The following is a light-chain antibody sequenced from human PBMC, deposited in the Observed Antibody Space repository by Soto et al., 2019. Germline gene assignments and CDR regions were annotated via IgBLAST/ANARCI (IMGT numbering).Light chain of an antibody. CDR3: QQYNNWPWT. CDR1: QTVSSD. V-gene: IGKV3-15*01. CDR2: GAS. J-gene: IGKJ1*01. Sequence: EEMMTQSPATVSVSQGERATLSCRASQTVSSDLAWYQQKPGQAPRLLIYGASTRATGIPARFSGSGSGTEFTLTISSLQSEDFAVYSCQQYNNWPWTFGQRTMVDI.